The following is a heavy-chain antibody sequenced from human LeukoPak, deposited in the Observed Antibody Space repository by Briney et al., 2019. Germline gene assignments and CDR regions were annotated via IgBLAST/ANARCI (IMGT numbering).Heavy chain of an antibody. CDR3: ARGYSGYADAFDI. CDR2: INPNSGGT. D-gene: IGHD5-12*01. Sequence: ASVKVSCKASGYTFTGYYMHWVRQAPGQGLEWMGWINPNSGGTNYAQKFQGRVTMTRDTSISTAYMELSRLRSDDTAVYCCARGYSGYADAFDIWGQGTMVTVSS. J-gene: IGHJ3*02. V-gene: IGHV1-2*02. CDR1: GYTFTGYY.